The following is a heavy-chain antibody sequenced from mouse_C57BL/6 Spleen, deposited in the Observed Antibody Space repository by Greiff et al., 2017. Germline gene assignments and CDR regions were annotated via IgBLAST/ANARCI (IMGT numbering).Heavy chain of an antibody. D-gene: IGHD2-10*02. CDR2: INPSSGYT. Sequence: VHLVESGAELAKPGASVKLSCKASGYTFTSYWMHWVKQRPGQGLEWIGYINPSSGYTKYNQKFKDKATLTADKSSNTAYMQLSSLTYEDSAVXYCARSLGSYYYAMDYWGQGTSVTVSS. J-gene: IGHJ4*01. CDR1: GYTFTSYW. V-gene: IGHV1-7*01. CDR3: ARSLGSYYYAMDY.